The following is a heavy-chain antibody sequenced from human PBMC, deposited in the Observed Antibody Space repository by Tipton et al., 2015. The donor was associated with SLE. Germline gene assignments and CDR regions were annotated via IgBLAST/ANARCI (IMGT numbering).Heavy chain of an antibody. CDR2: IKQDGSEK. CDR3: ARALDY. Sequence: SLRLSCAASGFTFSSFWMDWVRQAPGGGLEGVANIKQDGSEKYYLDSVKGRFTISRDNAKNSLYLQMNSLRAEDTAVYYCARALDYWGQGTLVTVSS. V-gene: IGHV3-7*04. J-gene: IGHJ4*02. CDR1: GFTFSSFW.